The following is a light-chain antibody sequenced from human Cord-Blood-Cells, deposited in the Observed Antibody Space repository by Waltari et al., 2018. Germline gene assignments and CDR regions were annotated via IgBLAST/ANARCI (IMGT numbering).Light chain of an antibody. CDR1: QSVSSSY. CDR3: QQYGSSPRTLT. CDR2: GAS. J-gene: IGKJ4*01. Sequence: EIVLTQSPGTLSLSPGERATLSCRASQSVSSSYFAWYQQKPGQAPGLLIYGASSRATGIPDRFSGSGSGTDFTLTISRLEPEDFAVYYCQQYGSSPRTLTFGGGTKVEIK. V-gene: IGKV3-20*01.